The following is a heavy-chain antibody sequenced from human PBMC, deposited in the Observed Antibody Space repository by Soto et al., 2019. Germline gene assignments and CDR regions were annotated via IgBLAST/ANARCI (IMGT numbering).Heavy chain of an antibody. D-gene: IGHD3-16*02. CDR3: ARDGLLFSGPYRPSRFDY. V-gene: IGHV3-7*03. CDR1: GFKFSDYW. CDR2: IKHDTSEA. Sequence: DVQLVESGGGWVQPGRSLRLSCAASGFKFSDYWMSWVRQAPGKGLYWVGNIKHDTSEAHYADSVKGRFTITRDNIKNFLFLQMRDLRADDTASYYCARDGLLFSGPYRPSRFDYWGLGALVTVSS. J-gene: IGHJ4*02.